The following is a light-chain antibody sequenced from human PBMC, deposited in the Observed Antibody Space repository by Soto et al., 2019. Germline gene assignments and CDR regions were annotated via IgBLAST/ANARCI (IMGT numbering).Light chain of an antibody. Sequence: EIVLTQSPGTLSLSPAERATLSCWSSQSVSNNYLAWYNQKPGQAPRLLIYGASNRAPGIPDRFSGSGSGTDFTLTIRRLEPEDFAVDYCQQYGSPGTFGQGTKVDNK. CDR1: QSVSNNY. V-gene: IGKV3-20*01. J-gene: IGKJ1*01. CDR3: QQYGSPGT. CDR2: GAS.